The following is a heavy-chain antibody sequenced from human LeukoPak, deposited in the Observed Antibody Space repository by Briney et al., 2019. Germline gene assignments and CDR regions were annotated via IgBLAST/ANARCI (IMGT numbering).Heavy chain of an antibody. CDR3: AGGRVVKYYDYDWGKDRYTHVFDM. Sequence: SETLSLTCAVYDGSFTGYYWSWIRQPPGKGLEWIGDINHNRVTNYSPSLKSRVTISLDTSKNQFSLKLGSVTAADTAVYYCAGGRVVKYYDYDWGKDRYTHVFDMWGRGTMVIVSS. CDR2: INHNRVT. CDR1: DGSFTGYY. V-gene: IGHV4-34*01. D-gene: IGHD3-16*02. J-gene: IGHJ3*02.